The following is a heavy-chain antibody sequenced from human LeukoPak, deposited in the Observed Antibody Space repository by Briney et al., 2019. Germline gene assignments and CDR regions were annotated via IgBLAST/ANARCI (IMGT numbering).Heavy chain of an antibody. V-gene: IGHV4-38-2*01. J-gene: IGHJ4*02. D-gene: IGHD4-11*01. CDR2: INHSGST. CDR3: ARRTVTQTLTGTE. CDR1: GYSISSGYY. Sequence: PSETLSLTCAVSGYSISSGYYWGWIRQPPGKGLEWIGSINHSGSTYYNPSLKSRVTISVDTSKNQFSLKLSSVTAADTAVYSCARRTVTQTLTGTEWGQGTLVTVSS.